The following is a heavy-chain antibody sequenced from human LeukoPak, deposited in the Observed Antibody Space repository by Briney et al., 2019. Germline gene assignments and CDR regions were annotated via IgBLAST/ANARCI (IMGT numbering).Heavy chain of an antibody. CDR3: ARGNDYSDYYYHFFMDV. Sequence: SETLSLTCIVSNDSITSGRYYWSWLRQHPGKGLEWIGYIYYSGLTNYNPSLKSRVTMSIDTSKNQFSLRLNPVTAADTAVYYCARGNDYSDYYYHFFMDVWGQGTTVTVSS. D-gene: IGHD4-17*01. V-gene: IGHV4-31*03. CDR1: NDSITSGRYY. J-gene: IGHJ6*02. CDR2: IYYSGLT.